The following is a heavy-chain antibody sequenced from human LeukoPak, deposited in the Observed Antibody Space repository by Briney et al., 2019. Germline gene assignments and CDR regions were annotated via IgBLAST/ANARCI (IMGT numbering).Heavy chain of an antibody. Sequence: PGGSLRLSCVASGFTVNSTYMTWVRQTPGKGLDWVSLIYRGGNIYYGVSVRGRFTMSRDISQNVVFLEINTLRAEHTAVYYCAAGGVTAERHAFEIWGHGTVVTVSS. CDR3: AAGGVTAERHAFEI. V-gene: IGHV3-53*01. CDR1: GFTVNSTY. D-gene: IGHD2-21*02. CDR2: IYRGGNI. J-gene: IGHJ3*02.